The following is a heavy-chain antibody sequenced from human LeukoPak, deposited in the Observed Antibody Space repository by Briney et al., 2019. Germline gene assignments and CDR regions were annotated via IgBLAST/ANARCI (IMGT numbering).Heavy chain of an antibody. V-gene: IGHV1-2*02. CDR2: IDPNGGDT. J-gene: IGHJ4*02. Sequence: GASVRVSCKASGDTFTGYYVHWVRQAPGQGLEWMGWIDPNGGDTNFAQKFQDRVTMIGDTSISTTYTELSRLRSDDTAVYYCARAPPYCSGGRCYPDFWGQGTLVTVSS. CDR1: GDTFTGYY. CDR3: ARAPPYCSGGRCYPDF. D-gene: IGHD2-15*01.